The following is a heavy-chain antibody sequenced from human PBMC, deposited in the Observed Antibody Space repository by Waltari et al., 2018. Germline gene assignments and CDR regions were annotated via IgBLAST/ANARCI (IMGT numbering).Heavy chain of an antibody. V-gene: IGHV3-73*01. CDR3: SRLRYSSTWDGMDV. Sequence: EMQLVESGGDLVQPGGSLKLSCAASGFTLSGSAMHWVRQASGQGREGVCRIKSKVDGDATAYGASVKGRFTISRDDSTNTAYLQMNSLKTEDSAVYYCSRLRYSSTWDGMDVWGQGTTVTVSS. J-gene: IGHJ6*02. D-gene: IGHD6-13*01. CDR2: IKSKVDGDAT. CDR1: GFTLSGSA.